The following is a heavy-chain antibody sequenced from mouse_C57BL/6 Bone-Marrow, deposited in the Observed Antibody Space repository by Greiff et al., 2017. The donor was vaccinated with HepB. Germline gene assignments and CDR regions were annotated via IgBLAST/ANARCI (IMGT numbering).Heavy chain of an antibody. V-gene: IGHV5-17*01. D-gene: IGHD1-1*01. Sequence: EVQLQQSGGGLVKPGGSLKLSCAASGFTFSDYGMHWVRQAPEKGLEWVAYISSGSSTIYYADTVKGRFTISRDNAKNTLFLQMTSLRSEDTAMYYCARGAGSSFAYWVQGTLVTVSA. CDR2: ISSGSSTI. J-gene: IGHJ3*01. CDR3: ARGAGSSFAY. CDR1: GFTFSDYG.